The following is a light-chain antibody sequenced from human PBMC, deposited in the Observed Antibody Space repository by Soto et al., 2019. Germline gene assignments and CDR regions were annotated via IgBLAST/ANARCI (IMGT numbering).Light chain of an antibody. J-gene: IGKJ1*01. CDR1: QSVSSN. V-gene: IGKV3-15*01. Sequence: EIVMTQSPATLSVSPGERATLSCRASQSVSSNLVWYQQKPGQAPRLLIHDASTRATGTPARFSGSGSGTEFTLTISSLQSEDSAVYYCQQYNNWRTFGQGTKVEIK. CDR2: DAS. CDR3: QQYNNWRT.